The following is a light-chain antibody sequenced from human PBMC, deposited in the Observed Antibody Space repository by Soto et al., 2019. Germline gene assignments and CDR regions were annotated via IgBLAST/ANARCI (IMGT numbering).Light chain of an antibody. CDR1: QSVSSSY. Sequence: EIVLTQSPATLSLSPGERATLSCRASQSVSSSYLAWYQQKPGQAPRLLIYGASSRAFDIPDRFRGSGSGTDVTLTISRLEPEDFAVYCCQQYDRSLFTFGPGTKVDVK. V-gene: IGKV3-20*01. CDR3: QQYDRSLFT. J-gene: IGKJ3*01. CDR2: GAS.